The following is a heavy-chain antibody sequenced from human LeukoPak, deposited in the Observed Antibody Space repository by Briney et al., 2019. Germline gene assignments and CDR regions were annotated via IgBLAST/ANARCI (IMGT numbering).Heavy chain of an antibody. D-gene: IGHD6-19*01. CDR1: GGSISSTSYY. V-gene: IGHV4-39*01. CDR3: ARGTGSGWYERLYNWFDP. J-gene: IGHJ5*02. CDR2: IYYGGNT. Sequence: SETLSLTCTVSGGSISSTSYYWGWIRQPPEKGLEWIGNIYYGGNTYYNPSLKGRVTISVDTSKNQFSLKLSSVTAADTAVYYCARGTGSGWYERLYNWFDPWGQGTLVTVSS.